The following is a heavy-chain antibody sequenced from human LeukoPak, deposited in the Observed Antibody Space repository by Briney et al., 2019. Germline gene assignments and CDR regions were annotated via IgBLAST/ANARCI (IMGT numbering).Heavy chain of an antibody. CDR3: ARDGYCSSTSCYTNWFDP. D-gene: IGHD2-2*02. Sequence: SETLSLTCTVSGGSISSYYWSWIRQPAGKGLEWIGRIYTSGSTNYNPSLKSRVTMSVDTSENQFSLKLSSVTAADTAVYYCARDGYCSSTSCYTNWFDPWGQGTLVTVSS. CDR2: IYTSGST. J-gene: IGHJ5*02. V-gene: IGHV4-4*07. CDR1: GGSISSYY.